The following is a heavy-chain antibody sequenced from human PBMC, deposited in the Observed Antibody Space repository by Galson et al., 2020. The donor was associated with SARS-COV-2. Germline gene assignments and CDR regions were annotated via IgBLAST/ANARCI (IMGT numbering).Heavy chain of an antibody. CDR2: IRYDGSNK. CDR1: GFTFSSYG. CDR3: AKEAIKYYDLWSGYWQLGY. D-gene: IGHD3-3*01. Sequence: GGSLRLSCAASGFTFSSYGMHWVRQAPGKGLEWVAFIRYDGSNKYYADSVKGRFTISRDNSKNTLYLQMNSLRAEDTAVYYCAKEAIKYYDLWSGYWQLGYWGQGTLVTVSS. J-gene: IGHJ4*02. V-gene: IGHV3-30*02.